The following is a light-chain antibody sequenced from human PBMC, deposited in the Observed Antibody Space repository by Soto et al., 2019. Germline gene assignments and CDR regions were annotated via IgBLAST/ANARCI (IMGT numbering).Light chain of an antibody. V-gene: IGKV3-20*01. CDR1: QSVGSTY. CDR2: GVS. Sequence: RATLSCRASQSVGSTYLAWYQRKPGQAPRLLIYGVSSRATGIPDRFSGSGSGTDFTLTISRLEPEDFAVYYCQQYGSSGTFGQGTKVDIK. J-gene: IGKJ1*01. CDR3: QQYGSSGT.